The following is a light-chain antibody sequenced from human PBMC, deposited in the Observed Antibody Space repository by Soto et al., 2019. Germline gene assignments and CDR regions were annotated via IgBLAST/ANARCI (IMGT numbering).Light chain of an antibody. CDR3: QQYDT. J-gene: IGKJ2*01. CDR1: RSISSNY. CDR2: GVS. Sequence: EIVLTQSPGTLSLSPGERATLSCRASRSISSNYVAWYQQKPGQAPRLLMFGVSNRAAGIPDRFSGSGSGTDFTLTISRLEPEDFAVYYCQQYDTFGQGTKLEIK. V-gene: IGKV3-20*01.